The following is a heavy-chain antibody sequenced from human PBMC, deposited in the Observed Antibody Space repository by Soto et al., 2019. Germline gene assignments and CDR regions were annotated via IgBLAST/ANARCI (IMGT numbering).Heavy chain of an antibody. CDR1: GGSISSSNW. CDR2: IYHSGST. Sequence: QVQLQESGPGLVKPSGTLSLTCAVSGGSISSSNWWSWVRQPPGKGLEWIGEIYHSGSTNYNPSLKSRVTISVNKSKNQFSLKLSSVTAADTAVYYCARLDYYDSSGYYFDYWGQGTLVTVSS. CDR3: ARLDYYDSSGYYFDY. D-gene: IGHD3-22*01. J-gene: IGHJ4*02. V-gene: IGHV4-4*02.